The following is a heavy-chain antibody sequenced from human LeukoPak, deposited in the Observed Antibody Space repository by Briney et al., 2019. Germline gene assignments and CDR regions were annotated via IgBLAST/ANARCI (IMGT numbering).Heavy chain of an antibody. Sequence: GASVKVSCKAPGYTFTSYDINWVRQATGQGLEWMGWMNPNSGNTGYAQKFQGRVTMTRNTSISTAYMELSSLRSEDTAVYYCARGLNYDILTGFGRNWFDPWGQGTLVTVSS. J-gene: IGHJ5*02. CDR3: ARGLNYDILTGFGRNWFDP. CDR2: MNPNSGNT. V-gene: IGHV1-8*01. CDR1: GYTFTSYD. D-gene: IGHD3-9*01.